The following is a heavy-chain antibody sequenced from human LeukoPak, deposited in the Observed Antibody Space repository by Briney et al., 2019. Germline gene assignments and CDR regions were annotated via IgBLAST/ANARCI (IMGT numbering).Heavy chain of an antibody. V-gene: IGHV3-30*18. CDR3: VKVGGGGYSYGRYHFDY. J-gene: IGHJ4*02. CDR2: ISYDGNNK. D-gene: IGHD5-18*01. CDR1: GFSFSGYG. Sequence: GGSLRLSCAASGFSFSGYGIHWVRQAPGKGLEWVAVISYDGNNKYYADSVKGRFTVSRDNSKNTLYLQMSSLRPADTAVYYCVKVGGGGYSYGRYHFDYWGQGTLVTVSS.